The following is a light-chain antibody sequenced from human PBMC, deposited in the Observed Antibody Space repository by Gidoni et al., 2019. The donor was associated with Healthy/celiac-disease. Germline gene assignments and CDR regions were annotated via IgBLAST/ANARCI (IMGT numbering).Light chain of an antibody. CDR2: GAS. J-gene: IGKJ1*01. Sequence: DIVLTQSPGTLSLSPGERATLSCRASQSVSSSYLAWYQQKPGQAPRLLIYGASSRSTGIPDRFSGSGSGTDFPLTISRLEPEDFAVYYCQQYGSSPPWTFGPGTKVEIK. CDR3: QQYGSSPPWT. CDR1: QSVSSSY. V-gene: IGKV3-20*01.